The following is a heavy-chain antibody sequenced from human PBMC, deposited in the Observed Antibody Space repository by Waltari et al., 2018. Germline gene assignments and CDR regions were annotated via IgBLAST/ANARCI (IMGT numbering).Heavy chain of an antibody. Sequence: QVQLQESGPGLVKPSQTLSLTCTVSGGSISSGGYYWSWIRQHPGKGLEWIGYIYYSGSTYYNPSLKSRVTISVDTSKNQFSLKLSSVTAADTAVYYCARVADSSGSYYYYYMDVWGKGTTVTVSS. J-gene: IGHJ6*03. V-gene: IGHV4-31*03. D-gene: IGHD3-22*01. CDR1: GGSISSGGYY. CDR2: IYYSGST. CDR3: ARVADSSGSYYYYYMDV.